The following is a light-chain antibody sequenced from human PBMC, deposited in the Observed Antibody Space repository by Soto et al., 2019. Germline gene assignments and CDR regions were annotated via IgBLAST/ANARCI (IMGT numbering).Light chain of an antibody. CDR3: EQSYSTSRT. V-gene: IGKV1-39*01. Sequence: DILMTQSPSSLSASIGDRVTISCRTSQTVSTYLNWYQQKPGKAPELLIYAASTLQSGVPSRFSGSGSGADYTLTIDNLQPEDFATYHCEQSYSTSRTFGQGTKVEI. CDR2: AAS. J-gene: IGKJ1*01. CDR1: QTVSTY.